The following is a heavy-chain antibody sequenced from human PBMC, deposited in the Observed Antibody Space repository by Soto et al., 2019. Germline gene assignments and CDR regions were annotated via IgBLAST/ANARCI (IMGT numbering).Heavy chain of an antibody. J-gene: IGHJ4*02. CDR3: TADLPDWGAYAFVY. Sequence: GGSLRLSCAASGFTFNTAWMNWVRQSPGKGLEWVGRIKSKGNGGTIDYAAPVKGRFTISRDDSKNTLYLEMNGLNTEDTALYYCTADLPDWGAYAFVYWGQGILVTVSS. V-gene: IGHV3-15*07. CDR1: GFTFNTAW. CDR2: IKSKGNGGTI. D-gene: IGHD3-16*01.